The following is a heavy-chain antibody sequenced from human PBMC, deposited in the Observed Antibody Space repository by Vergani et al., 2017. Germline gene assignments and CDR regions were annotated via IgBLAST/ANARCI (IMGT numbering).Heavy chain of an antibody. CDR3: ARDHDY. J-gene: IGHJ4*02. CDR1: GFTFSNYA. V-gene: IGHV3-23*01. CDR2: ISGSGGST. Sequence: EVQLLESGGGLVQPGGSLRLSCGVSGFTFSNYAMSWVRQAPGKGLEWVSGISGSGGSTYYADSVKGRFTISRDNAKNSLYLQMNSLRAEDTAVYYCARDHDYWGQGTLVTVSS.